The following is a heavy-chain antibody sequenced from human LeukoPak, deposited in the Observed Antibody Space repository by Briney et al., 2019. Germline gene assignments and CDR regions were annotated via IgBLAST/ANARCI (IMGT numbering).Heavy chain of an antibody. CDR2: ISNNGNT. CDR3: ARTTVHPNKFDP. CDR1: GGSINSGGYY. Sequence: PSETLSLTCNVSGGSINSGGYYWSWIRQHAGKGLEWLGYISNNGNTYYSPSFERCTSMSVDTSKNQFSLRLTPVTAADTAIYYCARTTVHPNKFDPWGQGTLVTVSS. D-gene: IGHD1-1*01. J-gene: IGHJ5*02. V-gene: IGHV4-31*03.